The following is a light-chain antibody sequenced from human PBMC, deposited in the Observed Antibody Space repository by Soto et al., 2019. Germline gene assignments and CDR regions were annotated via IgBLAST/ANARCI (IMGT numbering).Light chain of an antibody. CDR2: DAS. CDR1: QSISSW. J-gene: IGKJ1*01. V-gene: IGKV1-5*01. CDR3: QQYNDWPT. Sequence: DIQMTQSPSTLPASVGDRVTITCRASQSISSWLAWYQQKPGKAPKLLIYDASTLESGVPSRFSGSGSGTEFTLTISSLQSEDFAVYYCQQYNDWPTFGQGTKVDIK.